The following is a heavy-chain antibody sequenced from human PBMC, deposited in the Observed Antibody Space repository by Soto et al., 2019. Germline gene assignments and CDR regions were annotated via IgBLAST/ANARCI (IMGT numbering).Heavy chain of an antibody. D-gene: IGHD5-18*01. J-gene: IGHJ4*02. Sequence: GASVKVSCKASGYTFTSYAMHWVRQAPGQRLEWMGWINAGNGNTKYSQKFQGRVTITRDTSASTAYMELSSLRSEDAAVYYCARDPGSSYSYNWGQGPLVTVSS. CDR1: GYTFTSYA. CDR3: ARDPGSSYSYN. V-gene: IGHV1-3*01. CDR2: INAGNGNT.